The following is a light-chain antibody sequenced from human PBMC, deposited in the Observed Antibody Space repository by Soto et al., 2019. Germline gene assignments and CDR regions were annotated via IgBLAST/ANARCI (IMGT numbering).Light chain of an antibody. CDR1: QSISTW. CDR2: DAS. Sequence: DIQMTQSPSTLSASVGDRVTITCRASQSISTWLAWYQRKPGKAPKLLIYDASSLGSGVPSRFSGSGSGTEFTLTISSLQPDDFATYYCQQYNSYPLTFGEGTKVEIK. V-gene: IGKV1-5*01. J-gene: IGKJ1*01. CDR3: QQYNSYPLT.